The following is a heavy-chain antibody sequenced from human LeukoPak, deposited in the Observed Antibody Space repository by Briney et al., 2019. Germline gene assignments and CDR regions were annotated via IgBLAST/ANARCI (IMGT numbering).Heavy chain of an antibody. CDR2: ISGSGGST. CDR3: AKVALRGYYYGMDV. Sequence: PGGSLRLSCAASGFTFSSYAMSWVRQAPGKGLGWVSAISGSGGSTYYADSVKGRFTISRDNSKNTLYLQMNSLRAEDTAVYYCAKVALRGYYYGMDVWGQGTTVTVSS. D-gene: IGHD3-10*01. J-gene: IGHJ6*02. CDR1: GFTFSSYA. V-gene: IGHV3-23*01.